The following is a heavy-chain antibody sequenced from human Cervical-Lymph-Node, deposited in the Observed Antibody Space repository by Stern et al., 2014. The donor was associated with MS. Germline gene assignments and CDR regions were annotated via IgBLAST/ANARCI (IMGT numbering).Heavy chain of an antibody. V-gene: IGHV1-69*01. D-gene: IGHD2-21*01. Sequence: QLVQSGAEVKKPGSSVKVSCKASGVTISRYVIAWVRQAPGQGLEWMGGIVPFHGTSNYAQAFRDRLTISADDVTKTAYMELNSLRSEDTAVYYCAMVTKLWRSWFDPWGQGTQVTVSS. CDR1: GVTISRYV. J-gene: IGHJ5*02. CDR3: AMVTKLWRSWFDP. CDR2: IVPFHGTS.